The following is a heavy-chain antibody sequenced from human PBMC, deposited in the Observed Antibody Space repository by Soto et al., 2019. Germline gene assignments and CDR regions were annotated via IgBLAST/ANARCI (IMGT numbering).Heavy chain of an antibody. J-gene: IGHJ6*02. D-gene: IGHD6-19*01. CDR3: AKDGGSSSGWYLYYYYYGMDV. V-gene: IGHV3-23*01. CDR2: ISGSGGST. CDR1: GFTFSSYA. Sequence: GGSLRLSCAASGFTFSSYAMSWVRQAPGKGLEWVSAISGSGGSTYYADSVKGRFTISRDNTKNTLYLQMNRLRAEDTGVYYCAKDGGSSSGWYLYYYYYGMDVWGQGTTVTVSS.